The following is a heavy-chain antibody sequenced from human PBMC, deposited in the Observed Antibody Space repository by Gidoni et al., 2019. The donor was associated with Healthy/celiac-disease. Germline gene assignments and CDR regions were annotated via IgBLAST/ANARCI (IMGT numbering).Heavy chain of an antibody. V-gene: IGHV3-48*02. CDR1: GFTFSSNS. CDR3: ARDDRIQLWLTYYGMDV. Sequence: EVQLVESGGGLVQPGGSLRLSCAASGFTFSSNSMNWVRQAPGKGLEWVSYISSSSSTIYYADSVKGRFTISRDNAKNSLYLQMNSLRDEDTAVYYCARDDRIQLWLTYYGMDVWGQGTTVTVSS. J-gene: IGHJ6*02. CDR2: ISSSSSTI. D-gene: IGHD5-18*01.